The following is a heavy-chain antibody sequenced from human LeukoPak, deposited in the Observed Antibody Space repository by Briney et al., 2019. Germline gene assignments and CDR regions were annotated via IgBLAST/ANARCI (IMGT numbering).Heavy chain of an antibody. CDR3: AKDRAMIVVTMGEN. CDR1: GGSISSYY. V-gene: IGHV4-59*01. Sequence: SETLSLTCTVSGGSISSYYWSWIRQPPGKGLEWIGYIYYSGSTNYNPSLKSRVTISVDTSKNQFSLKLSSVTAADTAVYYCAKDRAMIVVTMGENWGQGTLVTVSS. CDR2: IYYSGST. D-gene: IGHD3-22*01. J-gene: IGHJ4*02.